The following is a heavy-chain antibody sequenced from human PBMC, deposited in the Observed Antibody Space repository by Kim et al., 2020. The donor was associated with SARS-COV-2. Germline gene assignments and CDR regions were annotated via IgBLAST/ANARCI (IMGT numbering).Heavy chain of an antibody. V-gene: IGHV1-3*01. CDR1: GYTFTSYA. Sequence: ASVKVSCKASGYTFTSYAMHWVRQAPGQRLEWMGWINAGNGNTKYSQKFQGRVTITRDTSASTAYMELSSLRSEDTAVYYCARSGGYDFGTRSFDYWGQGTLVPVSS. CDR2: INAGNGNT. CDR3: ARSGGYDFGTRSFDY. D-gene: IGHD3-3*01. J-gene: IGHJ4*02.